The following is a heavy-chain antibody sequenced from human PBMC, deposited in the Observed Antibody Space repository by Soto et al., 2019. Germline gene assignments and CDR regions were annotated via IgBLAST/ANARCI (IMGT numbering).Heavy chain of an antibody. CDR1: GFTFSSYA. CDR2: ISGSGGST. CDR3: ANYEPRYYYGMDV. J-gene: IGHJ6*02. D-gene: IGHD5-12*01. V-gene: IGHV3-23*01. Sequence: EVQLLESGGGLVQPGGSLRLSCAASGFTFSSYAMSWVRQAPGKGLEWVSAISGSGGSTYYADSVKGRFTISRDNSKNTLYLQMNSLRAEETAVYYGANYEPRYYYGMDVWGQGTTVTVSS.